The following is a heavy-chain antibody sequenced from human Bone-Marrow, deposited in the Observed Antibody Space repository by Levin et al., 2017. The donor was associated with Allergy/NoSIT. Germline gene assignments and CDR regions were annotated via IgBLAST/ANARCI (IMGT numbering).Heavy chain of an antibody. Sequence: PGESLKISCEGSGYIFSNYWIGWARQMPGKGLEWMGVIYPGDSKTKYSPSFQGHITISADTSINTASLQWTSLKTSDTAIYFCAMWGGYCNGASCHVDSWGQGTPVTVSS. V-gene: IGHV5-51*01. D-gene: IGHD2-15*01. J-gene: IGHJ4*02. CDR3: AMWGGYCNGASCHVDS. CDR1: GYIFSNYW. CDR2: IYPGDSKT.